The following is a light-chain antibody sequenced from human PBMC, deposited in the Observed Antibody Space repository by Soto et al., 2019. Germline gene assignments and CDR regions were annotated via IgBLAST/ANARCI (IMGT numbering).Light chain of an antibody. CDR2: AAS. Sequence: IQLTQSPSSLSASVGDSFTITCRASQGISRYLDWYQQKPGRAPKLLIYAASTLQSGVPSRFSGSGSGTEFTLTISSLQPEDFATYYCQQLNSYPLTFGGGTKVDIK. CDR3: QQLNSYPLT. J-gene: IGKJ4*01. V-gene: IGKV1-9*01. CDR1: QGISRY.